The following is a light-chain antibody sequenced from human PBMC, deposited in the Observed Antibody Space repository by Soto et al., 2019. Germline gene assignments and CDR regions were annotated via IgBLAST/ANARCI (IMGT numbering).Light chain of an antibody. CDR3: HQYDSAPLT. CDR2: KAS. Sequence: DVQMTQSPSTLSASVGDRVTITCRASQNVNTWLAWYQQKPGRAPDLLIHKASTLETGVPSRFSGSGSGTEFTLSISSLQPDDFETYYCHQYDSAPLTFGGGTKVEIK. CDR1: QNVNTW. J-gene: IGKJ4*01. V-gene: IGKV1-5*03.